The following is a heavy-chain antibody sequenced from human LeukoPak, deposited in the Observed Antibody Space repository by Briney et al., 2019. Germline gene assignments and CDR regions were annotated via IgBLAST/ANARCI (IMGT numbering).Heavy chain of an antibody. J-gene: IGHJ4*02. CDR2: IYSGGST. CDR3: AREAGSSSEIGYFDY. D-gene: IGHD6-13*01. Sequence: GGSLRLSCAASGFTVSSNYMSWVRQAPGKGLEWVSVIYSGGSTYYADSVKGRFTISRDNSKNTLYLQMNGLRAEDTAVYYCAREAGSSSEIGYFDYWGQGTLVTVSS. CDR1: GFTVSSNY. V-gene: IGHV3-53*01.